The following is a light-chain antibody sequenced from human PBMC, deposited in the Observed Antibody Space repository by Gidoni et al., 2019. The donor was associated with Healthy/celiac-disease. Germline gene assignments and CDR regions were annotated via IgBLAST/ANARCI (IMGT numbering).Light chain of an antibody. Sequence: EIVLTQSPGTLSLSPGERATLSCRASQSVSSSYLAWYQQKPCQAPRLLIYGASSRATGIPDRFSGSGSGTDFTLTISRLEPEDCAVYYCQQYGRTFGQGTKVEIK. CDR2: GAS. CDR1: QSVSSSY. J-gene: IGKJ1*01. CDR3: QQYGRT. V-gene: IGKV3-20*01.